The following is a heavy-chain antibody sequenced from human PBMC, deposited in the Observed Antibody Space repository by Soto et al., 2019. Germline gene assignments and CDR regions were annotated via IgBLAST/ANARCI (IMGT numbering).Heavy chain of an antibody. CDR1: AYNLTSYY. J-gene: IGHJ6*02. Sequence: ASVKVSCKASAYNLTSYYIHWVRQAPGQGLEWMGIVNPSGGTTSYAQRFQGRVTMTRDTSKSTVYMELTSLRSDDTAVYFCARGGTGTGTTFRYYYSFDVWGQGTTVTVSS. CDR3: ARGGTGTGTTFRYYYSFDV. V-gene: IGHV1-46*01. D-gene: IGHD1-7*01. CDR2: VNPSGGTT.